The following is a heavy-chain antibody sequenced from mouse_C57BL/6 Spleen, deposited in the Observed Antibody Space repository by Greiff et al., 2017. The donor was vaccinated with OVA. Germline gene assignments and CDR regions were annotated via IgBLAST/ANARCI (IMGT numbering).Heavy chain of an antibody. Sequence: EVKVIESGGGLVQPGGSLKLSCAASGIDFSRYWMSWVRRAPGKGLEWIGEINPDSSTINYAPSLKDKFIISRDNAKNTLYLQMSKVRSEDTALYYCARPYYGSLYWYFDVWGTGTTVTVSS. J-gene: IGHJ1*03. D-gene: IGHD1-1*01. CDR1: GIDFSRYW. CDR3: ARPYYGSLYWYFDV. CDR2: INPDSSTI. V-gene: IGHV4-1*01.